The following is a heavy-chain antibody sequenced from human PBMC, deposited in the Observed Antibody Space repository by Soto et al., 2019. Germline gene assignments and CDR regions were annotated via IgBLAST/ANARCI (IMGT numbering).Heavy chain of an antibody. J-gene: IGHJ4*02. V-gene: IGHV4-30-4*01. CDR2: IYYSGST. CDR3: ARGSWYFDY. Sequence: QVQLQESGPGLVKPSQTLSLTCTVSGGSISNGDYYWSWSRQPPGKGLEWIGYIYYSGSTYYSPSLTSRVTISVDTSKNPFSLKLSSVTDADTAVYYCARGSWYFDYWGQGTLVTVSS. CDR1: GGSISNGDYY.